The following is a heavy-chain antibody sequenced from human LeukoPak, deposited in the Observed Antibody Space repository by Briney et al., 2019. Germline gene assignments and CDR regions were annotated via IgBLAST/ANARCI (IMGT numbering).Heavy chain of an antibody. V-gene: IGHV4-59*01. CDR2: IYYNGST. CDR1: GGSISSYY. Sequence: PSETLSLTCTVSGGSISSYYWSWIRQPPGKGLEWIGYIYYNGSTNYNPSLKSRVTISVDTSKNQFSLKLSSVTAADTAVYYCARGLMATINYFDYWGQGTLVTVSS. D-gene: IGHD5-24*01. CDR3: ARGLMATINYFDY. J-gene: IGHJ4*02.